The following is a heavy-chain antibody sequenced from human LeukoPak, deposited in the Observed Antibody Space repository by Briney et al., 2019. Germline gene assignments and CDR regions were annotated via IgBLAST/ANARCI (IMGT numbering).Heavy chain of an antibody. V-gene: IGHV3-74*01. Sequence: SGGSLRLSCAASGFIFSNYCMHWVRQIPGKGLVWVSRICPDGTVTNYADSVKGRFTISRDNAKNMVFLQMNSLRADDTAVYYCVRDFRSADYWGQGILVTVSS. CDR2: ICPDGTVT. J-gene: IGHJ4*02. CDR3: VRDFRSADY. CDR1: GFIFSNYC.